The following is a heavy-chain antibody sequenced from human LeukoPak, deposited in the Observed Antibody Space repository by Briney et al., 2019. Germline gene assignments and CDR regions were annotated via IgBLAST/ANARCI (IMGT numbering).Heavy chain of an antibody. Sequence: SETLSLTCSVSGDSLSRVGYSWGWIRQPPGTGLEWIGNIYYSGTTRYNPSLKSRVALFIDTPKNQFSLRLTSVTAADTAVYYCARIGVRQYYYDSSGYYSGDVWGKGTTVTVSS. J-gene: IGHJ6*04. D-gene: IGHD3-22*01. CDR3: ARIGVRQYYYDSSGYYSGDV. CDR1: GDSLSRVGYS. V-gene: IGHV4-39*01. CDR2: IYYSGTT.